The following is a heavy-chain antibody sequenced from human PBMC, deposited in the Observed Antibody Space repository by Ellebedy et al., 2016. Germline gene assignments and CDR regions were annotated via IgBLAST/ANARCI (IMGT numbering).Heavy chain of an antibody. CDR2: ITTGGDD. CDR3: ARDNNWAFDM. V-gene: IGHV3-69-1*02. CDR1: GFTFKNHY. D-gene: IGHD1-20*01. J-gene: IGHJ3*02. Sequence: GESLKISXVGSGFTFKNHYMNWVRQAPGKGLEWVAYITTGGDDYYAESVKGRFTVSRDNARNSLYLQMNSLRGEDTAVYYCARDNNWAFDMWGQGTKVTVSS.